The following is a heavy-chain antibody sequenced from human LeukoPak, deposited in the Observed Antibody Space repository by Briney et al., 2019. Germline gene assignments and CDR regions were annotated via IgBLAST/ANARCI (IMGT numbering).Heavy chain of an antibody. D-gene: IGHD3-22*01. CDR3: ARSSADPYFYDTSGFIN. CDR1: GYSFTNYW. Sequence: GESLKISCKGSGYSFTNYWIGRVRQMPGKGLEWMGIIYPGDSDTRYSPSFQGQVTISADKSITTAYLQWSSLKASDTAMYYCARSSADPYFYDTSGFINWGQGTMVTVSS. J-gene: IGHJ3*01. CDR2: IYPGDSDT. V-gene: IGHV5-51*01.